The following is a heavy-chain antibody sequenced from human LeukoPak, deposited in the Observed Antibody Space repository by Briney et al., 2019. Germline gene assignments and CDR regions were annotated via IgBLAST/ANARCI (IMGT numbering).Heavy chain of an antibody. V-gene: IGHV1-69*05. J-gene: IGHJ5*02. Sequence: ASVKVSCKASGGTFNSYAISWVRQAPGQGLEWMGGIIPIFGTANYAQKVQGRVTITTDESTTTAYMELSSLRSEDTAVYYCARARSPSSGFLLRDHNWFDPWGQGTLVTVSS. CDR2: IIPIFGTA. CDR3: ARARSPSSGFLLRDHNWFDP. CDR1: GGTFNSYA. D-gene: IGHD3-22*01.